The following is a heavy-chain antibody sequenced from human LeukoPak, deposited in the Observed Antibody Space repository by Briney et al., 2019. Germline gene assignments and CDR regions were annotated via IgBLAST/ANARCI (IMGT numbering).Heavy chain of an antibody. CDR3: AKASTFGELNRPLDY. CDR1: QFKFNNYG. V-gene: IGHV3-23*01. CDR2: ITGSGDRT. Sequence: GGSLRLSCATSQFKFNNYGMTWVRQAPGKGLEWVSSITGSGDRTQYADSVQGRFTISRDNSKNTLYLQMNTLRAEDTAVYYCAKASTFGELNRPLDYWGQGTLVTVSS. J-gene: IGHJ4*02. D-gene: IGHD3-10*01.